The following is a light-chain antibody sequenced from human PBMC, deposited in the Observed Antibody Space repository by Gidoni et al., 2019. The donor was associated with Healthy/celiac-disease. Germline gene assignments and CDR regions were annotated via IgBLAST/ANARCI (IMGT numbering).Light chain of an antibody. V-gene: IGKV3-15*01. J-gene: IGKJ1*01. CDR2: GAS. Sequence: EIVMTQSPATLSVSPGERATLSCRASQSVSNNLAWYQQIPGQAPRLLIFGASTRASGIPARFSGSGSGTEFTLTISSLQSEDFAVYYCQQYNNWPPWTFGQGTKVDIK. CDR3: QQYNNWPPWT. CDR1: QSVSNN.